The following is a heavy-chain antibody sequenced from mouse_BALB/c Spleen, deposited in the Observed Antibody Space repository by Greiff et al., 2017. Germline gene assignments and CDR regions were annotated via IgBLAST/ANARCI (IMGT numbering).Heavy chain of an antibody. V-gene: IGHV3-8*02. CDR2: ISYSGST. J-gene: IGHJ1*01. CDR1: GDSITSGY. Sequence: EVHLVESGPSLVKPSQTLSLTCSVTGDSITSGYWNWIRKFPGNKLEYMGYISYSGSTYYNPSLKSRISITRDTSKNQYYLQLNSVTTEDTATYYCARGITTVEDWYFDVWGAGTTVTVSS. CDR3: ARGITTVEDWYFDV. D-gene: IGHD1-1*01.